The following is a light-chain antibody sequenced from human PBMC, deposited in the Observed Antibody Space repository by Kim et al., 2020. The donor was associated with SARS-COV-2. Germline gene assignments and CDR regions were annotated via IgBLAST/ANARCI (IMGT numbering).Light chain of an antibody. Sequence: EIVMTQSPATLSVSPGETTTLSCRASQDVNNNLAWYQHKPGQAPTLLIYDASTRATGIPGRFSGSGSGKEFTLTIISLQSEDFAVYYCQQYLEWPLTFGGGTKVDIK. J-gene: IGKJ4*01. CDR3: QQYLEWPLT. CDR2: DAS. V-gene: IGKV3-15*01. CDR1: QDVNNN.